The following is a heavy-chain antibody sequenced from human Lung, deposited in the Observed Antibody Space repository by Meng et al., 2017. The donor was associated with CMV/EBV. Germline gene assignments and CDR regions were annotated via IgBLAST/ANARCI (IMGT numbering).Heavy chain of an antibody. CDR3: ARTTYDFWSGIYYYYYYGMDV. V-gene: IGHV4-34*01. CDR1: GGSFSGYY. D-gene: IGHD3-3*01. CDR2: INHSGST. J-gene: IGHJ6*04. Sequence: SETLSLXFSVYGGSFSGYYWSWIRQPPGKGLEWIGEINHSGSTNYNPSLKSRVTISVDTSKNQFSLKLSSVTAADTAVYYCARTTYDFWSGIYYYYYYGMDVWXKGTXVTVSS.